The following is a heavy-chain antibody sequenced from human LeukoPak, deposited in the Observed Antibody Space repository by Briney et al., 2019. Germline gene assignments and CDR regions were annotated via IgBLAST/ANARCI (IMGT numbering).Heavy chain of an antibody. Sequence: GGSLRLSCTASGFTFSDYSMNWVRQAPGKGLEWVSSISSTGNYIYDAASVKGRFTISRDNAKKSLFLLMDSLRDEDTAVYYCARAKNSNGNYYLRDAFDFWGPGTVVTVST. J-gene: IGHJ3*01. D-gene: IGHD3-22*01. CDR2: ISSTGNYI. V-gene: IGHV3-21*01. CDR1: GFTFSDYS. CDR3: ARAKNSNGNYYLRDAFDF.